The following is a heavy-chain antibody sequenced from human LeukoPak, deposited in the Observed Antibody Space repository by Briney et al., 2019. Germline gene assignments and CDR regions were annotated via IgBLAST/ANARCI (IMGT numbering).Heavy chain of an antibody. Sequence: SETLSLTCTVSGGSVTRSSYYWGWIRQPAGKGLEFIGSIYYSGTTYYNPSLESRVTMSVDTSKNQFSLRLSSVTAADTAVYYCARSLPAAIHLDYWGQGTLVTVSS. CDR1: GGSVTRSSYY. CDR3: ARSLPAAIHLDY. CDR2: IYYSGTT. V-gene: IGHV4-39*01. D-gene: IGHD2-2*01. J-gene: IGHJ4*02.